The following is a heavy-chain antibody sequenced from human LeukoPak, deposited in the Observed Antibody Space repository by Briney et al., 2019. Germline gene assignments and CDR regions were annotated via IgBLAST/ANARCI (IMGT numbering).Heavy chain of an antibody. Sequence: ASVKVSCKASGYTFTSYYMHWVRQAPGQGLEWMGIINPSGGSTSYAQKFQGRVTMTRDTSTSTVYMELSSLRSEDTAVYYCARNEGRIAAAGTGWFDPWGQGTLVTVSS. CDR2: INPSGGST. V-gene: IGHV1-46*01. CDR1: GYTFTSYY. J-gene: IGHJ5*02. D-gene: IGHD6-13*01. CDR3: ARNEGRIAAAGTGWFDP.